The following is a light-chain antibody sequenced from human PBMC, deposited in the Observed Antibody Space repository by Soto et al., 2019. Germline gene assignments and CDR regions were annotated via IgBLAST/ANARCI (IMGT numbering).Light chain of an antibody. CDR3: EQYGSSPLT. CDR1: QSVSSNY. Sequence: EIVLTQSPGTLSLSPGERATLSCRASQSVSSNYLAWYQQKPGQAPRLLIYGASIRATGIPDRFSGSGSGPDFTLTISRLEPEDFAVYSCEQYGSSPLTFGGGTKVEIK. CDR2: GAS. V-gene: IGKV3-20*01. J-gene: IGKJ4*01.